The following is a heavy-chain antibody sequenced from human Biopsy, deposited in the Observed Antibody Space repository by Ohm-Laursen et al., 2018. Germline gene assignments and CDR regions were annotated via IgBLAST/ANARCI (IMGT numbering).Heavy chain of an antibody. V-gene: IGHV3-23*01. D-gene: IGHD2-8*01. Sequence: SLRLSCAAPGFTFTNYAMSWVRQAPGKGLEWVSSISASDDSKYYGDSVEGRFTISRDSSTNTLYLQMNGLRADDTAVYYCATGPVQMVYANLRGEFASWGQGALVTVSS. CDR2: ISASDDSK. CDR1: GFTFTNYA. J-gene: IGHJ5*02. CDR3: ATGPVQMVYANLRGEFAS.